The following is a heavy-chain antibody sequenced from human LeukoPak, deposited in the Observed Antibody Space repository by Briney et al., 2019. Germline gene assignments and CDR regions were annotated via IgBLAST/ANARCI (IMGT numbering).Heavy chain of an antibody. J-gene: IGHJ3*02. CDR2: ISAYNGNT. CDR3: ARIVGAFRRRDAFDI. CDR1: GYTFTSYG. D-gene: IGHD1-26*01. Sequence: ASVKVSCKASGYTFTSYGISWVRQAPGQGLEWMGWISAYNGNTNYAQKHQGRVTMTTDTSTSTAYMELRSLRSDDTAVDYCARIVGAFRRRDAFDIWGQGKMVTVSS. V-gene: IGHV1-18*01.